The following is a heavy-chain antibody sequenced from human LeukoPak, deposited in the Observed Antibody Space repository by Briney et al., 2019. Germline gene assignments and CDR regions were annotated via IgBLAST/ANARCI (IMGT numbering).Heavy chain of an antibody. CDR1: GYTFTSYD. V-gene: IGHV1-8*01. CDR3: RVVIGLVAARPGYYYYGMDV. J-gene: IGHJ6*02. D-gene: IGHD6-6*01. CDR2: MNPNSGNT. Sequence: ASVKVSCKASGYTFTSYDINWVRQATGQGLEWMGWMNPNSGNTGYAQKFQGRVTMTRNTSISTAYMELSSLRSEDTAVYYCRVVIGLVAARPGYYYYGMDVWGQGTTVTVSS.